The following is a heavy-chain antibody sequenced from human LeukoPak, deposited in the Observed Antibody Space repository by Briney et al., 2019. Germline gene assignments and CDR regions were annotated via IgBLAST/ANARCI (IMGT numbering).Heavy chain of an antibody. J-gene: IGHJ4*02. CDR3: ARIGAGSSRDY. CDR1: GFTFSSYG. D-gene: IGHD6-13*01. CDR2: IWYEGSNK. V-gene: IGHV3-33*01. Sequence: GGSLRLSCAASGFTFSSYGMHWVRQAPGKGLEWVASIWYEGSNKYYADSVKGRFTISRDNSKNTLYLQMNSLRAEDTAVYYCARIGAGSSRDYWGQGTLVTVSS.